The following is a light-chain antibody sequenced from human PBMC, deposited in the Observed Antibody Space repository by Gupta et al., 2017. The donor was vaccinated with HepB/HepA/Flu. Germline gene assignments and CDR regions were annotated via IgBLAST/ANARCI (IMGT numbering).Light chain of an antibody. CDR1: KLGNKY. CDR3: QAWDSRGL. Sequence: SYELTQPPSVSVSPGQTASITCSGDKLGNKYAYWYQQRPGQSPVLVIYQNSKRPSGIPERFSDSKSGNTATLTISGAQAMDEADYYCQAWDSRGLFGGGTKLTVL. V-gene: IGLV3-1*01. CDR2: QNS. J-gene: IGLJ2*01.